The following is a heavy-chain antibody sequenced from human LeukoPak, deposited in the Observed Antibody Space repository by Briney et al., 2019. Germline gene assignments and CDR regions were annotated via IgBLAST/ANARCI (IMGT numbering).Heavy chain of an antibody. V-gene: IGHV4-34*01. CDR1: GGSFSGYY. CDR2: INHSGST. J-gene: IGHJ4*02. Sequence: SETLSLTCAVYGGSFSGYYWSWIRQPPGKGLEWIGEINHSGSTNYNPSLKSRVTISVDTSKNQFSLKLSSVTAADTAVYYCAGRQGIAGKNYWGQGTLVTVSS. CDR3: AGRQGIAGKNY. D-gene: IGHD6-13*01.